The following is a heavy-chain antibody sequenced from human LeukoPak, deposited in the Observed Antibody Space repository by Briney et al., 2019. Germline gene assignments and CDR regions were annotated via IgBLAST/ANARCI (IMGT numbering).Heavy chain of an antibody. CDR1: GYTFTSYG. Sequence: ASVKVSCKASGYTFTSYGISWVRQAPGQGLEWMGWISAYNGNTNYAQKLQGRVTMTTDTSTSTAYMELRSLTSDDTAVYYCARAQHLVYWLDPWGQGTLVTVSS. CDR3: ARAQHLVYWLDP. D-gene: IGHD6-13*01. CDR2: ISAYNGNT. J-gene: IGHJ5*02. V-gene: IGHV1-18*01.